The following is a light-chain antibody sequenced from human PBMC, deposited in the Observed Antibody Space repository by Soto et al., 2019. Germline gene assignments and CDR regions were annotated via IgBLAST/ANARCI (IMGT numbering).Light chain of an antibody. Sequence: DIQLTQSPSFLSASVGDRVAITCRASEDINTSLAWYQQKPGKAPKLLIYAASTLQSAVPSRFSGGGSGTEFTLTISSLHPEDFGTYYCQKLSVYPRTFGQGTKV. CDR3: QKLSVYPRT. J-gene: IGKJ1*01. CDR1: EDINTS. V-gene: IGKV1-9*01. CDR2: AAS.